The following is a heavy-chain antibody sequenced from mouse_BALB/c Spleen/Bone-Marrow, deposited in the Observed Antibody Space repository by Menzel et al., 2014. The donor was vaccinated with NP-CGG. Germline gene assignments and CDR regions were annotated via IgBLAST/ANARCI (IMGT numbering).Heavy chain of an antibody. D-gene: IGHD2-4*01. V-gene: IGHV1S56*01. CDR2: IFPGDGST. J-gene: IGHJ3*01. CDR1: GYTFTSYD. Sequence: QVQLQQPGAELVKPGASVKLSCKASGYTFTSYDINWVRQRPEEGLERIGWIFPGDGSTQYNEKFKGKATLTTDKSSSTAYMQLSRLTSEDSAVYFCARGEMISAWFVYWGQGTLVTVSA. CDR3: ARGEMISAWFVY.